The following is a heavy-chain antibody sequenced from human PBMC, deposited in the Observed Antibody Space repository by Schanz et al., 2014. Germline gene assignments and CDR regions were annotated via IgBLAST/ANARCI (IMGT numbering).Heavy chain of an antibody. V-gene: IGHV4-34*01. CDR2: VNHGGYT. D-gene: IGHD1-7*01. CDR1: GGSFSGYW. Sequence: QVQLQQWGAGLLKPSETLSLTCAFSGGSFSGYWWTWVRQSPGKGLEWIGEVNHGGYTNYNPSLKSRDTESVHMPKKQFPLSVGSVTAADTAAYYCATWSGTRLFHNWGQGTLVTVSS. J-gene: IGHJ4*02. CDR3: ATWSGTRLFHN.